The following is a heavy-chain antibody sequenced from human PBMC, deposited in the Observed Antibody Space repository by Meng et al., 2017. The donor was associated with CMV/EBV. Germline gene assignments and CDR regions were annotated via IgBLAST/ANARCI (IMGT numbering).Heavy chain of an antibody. CDR3: ARGLGRKPHYYYYGTDV. CDR1: GGSFSGYY. J-gene: IGHJ6*02. Sequence: SQTLSLTCAVYGGSFSGYYWSWIRQPPGKGLEWIGEINHSGSTNYNPSLKSRVTISVDTSKNQFSLKLSSVTAAHTAVYYCARGLGRKPHYYYYGTDVWGQGTTVTVSS. D-gene: IGHD1-14*01. CDR2: INHSGST. V-gene: IGHV4-34*01.